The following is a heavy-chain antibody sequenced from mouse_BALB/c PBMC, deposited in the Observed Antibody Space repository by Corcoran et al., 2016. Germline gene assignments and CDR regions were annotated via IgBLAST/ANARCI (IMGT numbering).Heavy chain of an antibody. J-gene: IGHJ2*01. CDR1: GSSFTGSY. D-gene: IGHD1-1*01. CDR2: INPYNGAT. CDR3: ARGALLRYFDY. Sequence: EVQLQQSGPELVKPGASVKISCKASGSSFTGSYMHWVKQSNVKSLEWIGRINPYNGATSYNQNFKDKASLTVDKSSSTAYMELHSLTSEDSAVYYCARGALLRYFDYWGQGTTLTVSS. V-gene: IGHV1-26*01.